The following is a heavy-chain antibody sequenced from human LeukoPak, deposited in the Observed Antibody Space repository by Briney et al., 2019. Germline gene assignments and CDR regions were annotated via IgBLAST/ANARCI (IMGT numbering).Heavy chain of an antibody. D-gene: IGHD5-24*01. J-gene: IGHJ6*03. Sequence: PSETLSLTCTVSGGSISSYYWSWIRQPPGKGLEWIGYIYYSGSTNYNPSLKSRVTISVDTSKNQFSLKLSSVTAADTAVYYCARGILEMATINYYYYMDVWGKGTTVTVSS. CDR1: GGSISSYY. CDR3: ARGILEMATINYYYYMDV. CDR2: IYYSGST. V-gene: IGHV4-59*01.